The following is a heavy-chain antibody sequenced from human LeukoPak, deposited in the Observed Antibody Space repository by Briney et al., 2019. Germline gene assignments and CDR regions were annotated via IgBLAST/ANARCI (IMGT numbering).Heavy chain of an antibody. J-gene: IGHJ6*02. Sequence: GGSLRLSCAASGFSFSSYAMSWVRQAPGKGLEWVSALTHSGGSTFYADSVKGRFTISRDNSKNTLYLQMNSLRADDTALYYCAKATTRGAAPTYYYYGMDVWGHGTTVIVSS. CDR1: GFSFSSYA. V-gene: IGHV3-23*01. CDR2: LTHSGGST. CDR3: AKATTRGAAPTYYYYGMDV. D-gene: IGHD1-1*01.